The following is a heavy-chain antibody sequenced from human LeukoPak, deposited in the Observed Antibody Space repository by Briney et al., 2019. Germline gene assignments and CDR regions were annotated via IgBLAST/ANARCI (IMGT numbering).Heavy chain of an antibody. J-gene: IGHJ4*02. CDR1: GFTFSSYG. CDR2: ISGSGGST. Sequence: GGSLRLSCAASGFTFSSYGMSWVRQAPGKGLEWVSAISGSGGSTYYADSVKGRFTISRDNSKNTLYLQMNSLRAEDTAVYYCAKGPYYYGSGNNYFDYWGQGTLVTVSS. CDR3: AKGPYYYGSGNNYFDY. D-gene: IGHD3-10*01. V-gene: IGHV3-23*01.